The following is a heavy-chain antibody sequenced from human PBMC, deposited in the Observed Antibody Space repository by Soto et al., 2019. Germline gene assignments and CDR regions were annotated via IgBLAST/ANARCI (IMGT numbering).Heavy chain of an antibody. Sequence: QLQLQESGPGLVKPSETLSLTCTVSGGSISSSSYYWGWIRQPPGKGLEWIGSIYYSGSTYYNPSLKSRVTISVDTSKNQFSLKLSSVTAADTAVYYCARQASALDRLTTVTDFDYWGQGTLVTVSS. CDR3: ARQASALDRLTTVTDFDY. D-gene: IGHD4-17*01. V-gene: IGHV4-39*01. CDR1: GGSISSSSYY. CDR2: IYYSGST. J-gene: IGHJ4*02.